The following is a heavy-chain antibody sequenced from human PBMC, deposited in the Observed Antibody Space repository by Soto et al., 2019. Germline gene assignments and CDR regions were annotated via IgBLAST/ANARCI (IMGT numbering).Heavy chain of an antibody. Sequence: QVQLVQSGAEVKKPGASVKVSCKASGYTFTGYYMHWVRQAPGQGLEWMGWINPNSGGTNYAQKFQGWVTMTRDTSISTAYMELSRLRSDDTAVYYCARGEVPKPGWSDDFDYWGQGTLVTVSS. J-gene: IGHJ4*02. CDR1: GYTFTGYY. CDR2: INPNSGGT. V-gene: IGHV1-2*04. D-gene: IGHD6-19*01. CDR3: ARGEVPKPGWSDDFDY.